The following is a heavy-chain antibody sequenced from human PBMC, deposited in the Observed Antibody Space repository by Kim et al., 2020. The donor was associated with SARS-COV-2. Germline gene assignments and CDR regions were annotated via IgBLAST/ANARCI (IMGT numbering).Heavy chain of an antibody. J-gene: IGHJ4*02. CDR2: ISYDGNNK. Sequence: GGSLRLSCAASEFTFSNYVMHWVRQAPGKGLEWVAVISYDGNNKYYADSVKGRFTISRDNSKSTLYLEMNSLTAEDTAVYYCAKVGNILTGHYDPSPLRYWGQGTLVTVSS. CDR3: AKVGNILTGHYDPSPLRY. V-gene: IGHV3-30*18. CDR1: EFTFSNYV. D-gene: IGHD3-9*01.